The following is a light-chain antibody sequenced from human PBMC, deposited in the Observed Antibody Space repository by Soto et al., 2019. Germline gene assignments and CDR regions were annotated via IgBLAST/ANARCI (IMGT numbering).Light chain of an antibody. J-gene: IGKJ1*01. V-gene: IGKV1-5*03. Sequence: DIQMTPSPSTLSASVGDRVTITCRASQSVSNWLARYQQKPAKAPNLLIYKASSLKNGVPSRCSGSGSGTEFTLTISSLQPDDFATYYCQQYNTYLTFGQGTKVDIK. CDR2: KAS. CDR1: QSVSNW. CDR3: QQYNTYLT.